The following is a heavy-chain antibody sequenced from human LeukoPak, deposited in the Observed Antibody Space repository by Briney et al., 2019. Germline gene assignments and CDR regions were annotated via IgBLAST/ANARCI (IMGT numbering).Heavy chain of an antibody. J-gene: IGHJ3*02. CDR3: AREDGSGWYAGDAFDM. CDR1: AFTLSSFN. V-gene: IGHV3-21*01. D-gene: IGHD6-13*01. Sequence: GGSLRLSCAASAFTLSSFNMNWVRRAPGKGLEWVSSITSSNSYIYYADSVKGRFTISRDDAKNSLYLQMNSLRAEDTAVYYCAREDGSGWYAGDAFDMWGQGTMVTVSS. CDR2: ITSSNSYI.